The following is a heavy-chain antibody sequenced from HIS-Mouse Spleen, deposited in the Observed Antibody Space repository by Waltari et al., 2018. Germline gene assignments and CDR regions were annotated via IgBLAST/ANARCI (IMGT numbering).Heavy chain of an antibody. J-gene: IGHJ4*02. Sequence: EVQLVESGGGLVQPGGSLRLSCAASGFTFRSYWMSWVRQAPGKGGEWVANKKHDGSGKYSVDSVKGRFTISRDNAKNSLYLQMNSLRAEDTAVYYCARSEIAVAGIRGQGTLVTVSS. CDR2: KKHDGSGK. CDR1: GFTFRSYW. D-gene: IGHD6-19*01. V-gene: IGHV3-7*01. CDR3: ARSEIAVAGI.